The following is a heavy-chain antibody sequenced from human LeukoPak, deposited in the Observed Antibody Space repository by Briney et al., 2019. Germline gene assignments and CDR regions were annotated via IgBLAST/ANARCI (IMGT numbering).Heavy chain of an antibody. CDR2: INPNSGGT. D-gene: IGHD1-26*01. CDR3: ASTSFIVGANDY. Sequence: GASVKVSCKASGYTFTSYGISWVRQAPGQGLEWMGWINPNSGGTNYAQKFQGRVTMTRDTSISTAYMELSRLRSDDTAVYYCASTSFIVGANDYWGQGTLVSVSS. J-gene: IGHJ4*02. CDR1: GYTFTSYG. V-gene: IGHV1-2*02.